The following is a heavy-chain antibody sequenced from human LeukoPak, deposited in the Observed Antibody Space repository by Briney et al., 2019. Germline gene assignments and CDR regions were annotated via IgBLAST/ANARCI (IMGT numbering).Heavy chain of an antibody. J-gene: IGHJ4*02. CDR1: GFTFSSYG. Sequence: GGSLRLSCAASGFTFSSYGMHWVRQAPGKGLEWVAVISYDGSNKYYADSVKGRFTISRDNSKNTLYLQMNSLRAEDTAVYYCAKDSLRYCSSTSCYFDYWGQGTLVTVSS. CDR3: AKDSLRYCSSTSCYFDY. CDR2: ISYDGSNK. D-gene: IGHD2-2*01. V-gene: IGHV3-30*18.